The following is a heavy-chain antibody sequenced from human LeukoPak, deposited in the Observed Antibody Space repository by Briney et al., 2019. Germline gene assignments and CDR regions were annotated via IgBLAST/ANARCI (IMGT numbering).Heavy chain of an antibody. D-gene: IGHD3-9*01. J-gene: IGHJ4*02. CDR3: AKDGFPYYDILTGYYDY. CDR1: GFTFSSYA. Sequence: GGSLRLSCAASGFTFSSYAMSWVRQAPGKGLEWVSAISGSGGSTYYADSVKGRFTISRDNSKNTLYLQMNSLRAEDTAVYHCAKDGFPYYDILTGYYDYWGKGPLVTVSS. V-gene: IGHV3-23*01. CDR2: ISGSGGST.